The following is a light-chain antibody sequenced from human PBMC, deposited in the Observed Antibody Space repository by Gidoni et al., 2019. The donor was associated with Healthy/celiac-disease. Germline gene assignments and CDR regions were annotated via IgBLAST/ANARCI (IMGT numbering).Light chain of an antibody. CDR2: DAS. CDR3: QQRSNWPPWT. Sequence: EIVFIQSPATLSLSPGERATLPCRASQSVSSYLAWYQQKPGQAPRLLIYDASNRATGIPARFSGSGSGTDFTLTISSLEPEDFAVYYCQQRSNWPPWTFGQGTKVEIK. V-gene: IGKV3-11*01. CDR1: QSVSSY. J-gene: IGKJ1*01.